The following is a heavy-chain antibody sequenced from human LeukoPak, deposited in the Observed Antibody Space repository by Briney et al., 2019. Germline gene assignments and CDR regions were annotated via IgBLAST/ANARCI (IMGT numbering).Heavy chain of an antibody. Sequence: PGGSLRLSCAASGFTFSSYEMNWVRQAPGKGLEWVSYISSSGSTIYYADSVKGRFTISRDNAKNSPYLQMNSLRAEDTAVYYCARDRSKWELDYWGQGTLVTVSS. J-gene: IGHJ4*02. V-gene: IGHV3-48*03. D-gene: IGHD1-26*01. CDR1: GFTFSSYE. CDR2: ISSSGSTI. CDR3: ARDRSKWELDY.